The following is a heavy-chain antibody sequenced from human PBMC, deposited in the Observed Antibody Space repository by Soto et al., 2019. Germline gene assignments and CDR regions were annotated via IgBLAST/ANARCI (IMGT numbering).Heavy chain of an antibody. CDR1: GGTFSSYA. V-gene: IGHV1-69*13. CDR2: IIPIFGTA. D-gene: IGHD6-6*01. CDR3: ARDRLYIAATEDYYYGMDV. J-gene: IGHJ6*02. Sequence: GASVKVSCKASGGTFSSYAISWVRQAPGQGLEWMGGIIPIFGTANYAQKFQGRVTITADESTSTAYMELSSLRSEDTAVYYCARDRLYIAATEDYYYGMDVWGQGTTVTVSS.